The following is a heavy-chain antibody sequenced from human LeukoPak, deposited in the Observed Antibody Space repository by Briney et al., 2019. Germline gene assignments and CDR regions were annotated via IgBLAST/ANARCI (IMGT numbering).Heavy chain of an antibody. CDR1: GGSISSYY. V-gene: IGHV4-59*01. J-gene: IGHJ6*02. Sequence: SEALSLTCTVSGGSISSYYWSWIRQPPGKGLEWIGYIYYSGSTNYNPSLKSRVTISVDTSKTQFSLKLSSVTAADTAVYYCARDRTYYGIDVWGQGTTVTVSS. CDR3: ARDRTYYGIDV. CDR2: IYYSGST.